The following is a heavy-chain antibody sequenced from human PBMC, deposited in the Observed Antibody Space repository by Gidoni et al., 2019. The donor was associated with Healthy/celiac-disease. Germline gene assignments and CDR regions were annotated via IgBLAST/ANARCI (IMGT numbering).Heavy chain of an antibody. D-gene: IGHD4-17*01. V-gene: IGHV4-34*01. CDR1: GGSFSGYY. CDR3: ARGLRRSCDY. Sequence: QVQLQQWGAGLLKPSETLALPCAVYGGSFSGYYWSWIRQPPGKGLEWIWEIKHSGSTNYNPSLKSRVTISVDTSKNQFSLKLCSVTAADTAVYYCARGLRRSCDYWGQGTLVTVSS. J-gene: IGHJ4*02. CDR2: IKHSGST.